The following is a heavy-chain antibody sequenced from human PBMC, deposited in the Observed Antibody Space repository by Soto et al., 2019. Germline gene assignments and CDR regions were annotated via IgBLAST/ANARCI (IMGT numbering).Heavy chain of an antibody. J-gene: IGHJ5*02. V-gene: IGHV1-18*04. CDR3: ARDVSEPSMIVVVIDRFDP. Sequence: ASVKVSCKASGYTFTSYGISWVRQAPGQGHEWMGWISAYNGNTNYAQKLQGRVTMTTDTSTSTAYMELRSLRSDDTAVYYCARDVSEPSMIVVVIDRFDPWGQGTLVTVSS. CDR1: GYTFTSYG. CDR2: ISAYNGNT. D-gene: IGHD3-22*01.